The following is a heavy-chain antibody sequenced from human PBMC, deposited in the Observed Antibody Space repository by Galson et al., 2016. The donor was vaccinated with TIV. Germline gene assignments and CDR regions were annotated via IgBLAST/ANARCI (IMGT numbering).Heavy chain of an antibody. CDR3: AKEGYYNDSNSNNWFDP. CDR2: ISNDGNSA. Sequence: SLRLSCAASGFNSSPYSMHWVRQAPGKGLEWVAVISNDGNSAYYADSVKGRFTISRDNSKNMLYLQMNSLRPEDTAVYYCAKEGYYNDSNSNNWFDPWGQGTLVTVSS. V-gene: IGHV3-30-3*02. D-gene: IGHD3-10*01. J-gene: IGHJ5*02. CDR1: GFNSSPYS.